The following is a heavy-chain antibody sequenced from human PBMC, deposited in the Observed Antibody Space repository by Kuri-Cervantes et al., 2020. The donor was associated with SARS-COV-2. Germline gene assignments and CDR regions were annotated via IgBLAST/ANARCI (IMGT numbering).Heavy chain of an antibody. Sequence: GESLKISCAASGFTVSDNHMNWVRQAPGKGLEWVSVLYTAGRTNYADSVKGRFTISRDNAKNTLYLQMNSLRVEDTAVYFCARAPSGSPTEFWGQGTLVTVSS. CDR1: GFTVSDNH. J-gene: IGHJ4*02. CDR2: LYTAGRT. CDR3: ARAPSGSPTEF. V-gene: IGHV3-66*01. D-gene: IGHD1-26*01.